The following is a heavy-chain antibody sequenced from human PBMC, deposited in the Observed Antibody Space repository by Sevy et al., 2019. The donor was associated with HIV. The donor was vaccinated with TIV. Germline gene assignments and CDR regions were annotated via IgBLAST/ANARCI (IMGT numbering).Heavy chain of an antibody. V-gene: IGHV3-23*01. D-gene: IGHD5-12*01. CDR1: GFTFRGYA. CDR2: ISGSGGYT. CDR3: AREDSGYD. J-gene: IGHJ4*02. Sequence: GGSLRLSCVASGFTFRGYAMSWVRQAPGKGLEWVSSISGSGGYTYYANSVKGRFTISRDNSRNTLDLQMNSLRAEDTAVYYCAREDSGYDWGQGTLVTVSS.